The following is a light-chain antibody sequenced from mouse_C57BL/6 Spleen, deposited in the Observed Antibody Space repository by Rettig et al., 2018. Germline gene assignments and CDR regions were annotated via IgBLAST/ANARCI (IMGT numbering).Light chain of an antibody. CDR2: KAS. CDR3: QQGQSYPWT. V-gene: IGKV10-94*01. J-gene: IGKJ1*01. CDR1: QNINVW. Sequence: DTITITCHASQNINVWLSWYQQKPGNIPKLLIYKASNLHTGVPSRFSGSGSGTGFTLTISSLQPEDIATYYCQQGQSYPWTFGGGTKLEIK.